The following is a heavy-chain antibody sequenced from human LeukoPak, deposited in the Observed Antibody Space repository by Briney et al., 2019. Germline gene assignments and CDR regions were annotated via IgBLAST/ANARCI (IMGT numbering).Heavy chain of an antibody. V-gene: IGHV1-18*01. CDR2: ISAYNGNT. CDR1: RYTLTSYV. J-gene: IGHJ4*02. CDR3: ARDLMGYYYVWGSYRYTGRFDY. Sequence: ASVKDSCKASRYTLTSYVISWVRQAPGQGLEGVGWISAYNGNTNYAHKLQGRVTMTTETSPSTAYMELRSLISDDRDVYYCARDLMGYYYVWGSYRYTGRFDYWGQGTLVTVSS. D-gene: IGHD3-16*02.